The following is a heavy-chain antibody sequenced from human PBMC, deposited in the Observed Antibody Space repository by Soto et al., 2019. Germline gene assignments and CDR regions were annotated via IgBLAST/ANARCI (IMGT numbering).Heavy chain of an antibody. V-gene: IGHV1-18*01. J-gene: IGHJ6*02. CDR1: GYTFTSYG. CDR3: AGELTKSSSADSYYYYYGMDV. CDR2: ISAYNGNT. D-gene: IGHD6-6*01. Sequence: QVQLVQSGAEVKKPGASVKVSCKASGYTFTSYGISWVRQAPGQGLEWMGWISAYNGNTNYAQKHQGRVTMTTDTSTSTAYMELRSLRSDDTAVYYCAGELTKSSSADSYYYYYGMDVWGQGTTVTVSS.